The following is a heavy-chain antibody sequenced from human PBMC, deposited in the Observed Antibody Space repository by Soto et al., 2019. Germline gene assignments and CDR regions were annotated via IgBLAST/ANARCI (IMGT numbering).Heavy chain of an antibody. CDR1: GGAVNSRSYY. D-gene: IGHD4-17*01. J-gene: IGHJ4*02. Sequence: SWALALTSTVSGGAVNSRSYYWGWIRQPPGKGLEWIGGIYYSGRSYYNPSLKSRVTMSVDTSKNQFSLTLNSVTAADAAVYYCARQRTTVVTQAYFDHWGQGTLVTVPS. CDR3: ARQRTTVVTQAYFDH. CDR2: IYYSGRS. V-gene: IGHV4-39*01.